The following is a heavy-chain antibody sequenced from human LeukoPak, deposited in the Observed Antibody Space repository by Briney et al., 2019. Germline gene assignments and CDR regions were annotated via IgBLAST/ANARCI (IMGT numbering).Heavy chain of an antibody. D-gene: IGHD2-15*01. Sequence: GESLKISCKGSRNSFTSYWLAWVRQMPGKGLEWMGIIYPGDSDTRYSPSFQGQVTISADKSISTAYLQWSSLKASDTAMYYCARGYCSGGSCYGPWGQGTLVTVSS. CDR1: RNSFTSYW. J-gene: IGHJ5*02. CDR2: IYPGDSDT. CDR3: ARGYCSGGSCYGP. V-gene: IGHV5-51*01.